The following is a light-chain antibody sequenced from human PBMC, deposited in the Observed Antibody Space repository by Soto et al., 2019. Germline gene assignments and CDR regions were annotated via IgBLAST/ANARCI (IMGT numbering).Light chain of an antibody. CDR1: DSDIGAYNY. J-gene: IGLJ1*01. Sequence: QSVLTQPASVSVSPGQSITISCTGTDSDIGAYNYVSWYQQHPGKAPKLMIYEVSDRPSGVSNRFSGSKSGNTASLTISGLQAEDEADYYCSSYTSISTLVFGSGTKVTVL. CDR3: SSYTSISTLV. CDR2: EVS. V-gene: IGLV2-14*01.